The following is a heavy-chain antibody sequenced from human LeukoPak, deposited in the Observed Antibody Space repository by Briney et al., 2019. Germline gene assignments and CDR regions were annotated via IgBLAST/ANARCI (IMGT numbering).Heavy chain of an antibody. D-gene: IGHD3-16*01. J-gene: IGHJ3*02. CDR1: GFTFSSYE. V-gene: IGHV3-21*03. CDR3: ARGDDSQQRNDALDI. CDR2: ISRHSADI. Sequence: GGSLRLSCAASGFTFSSYEMNWVRQAPGKGLDWVSSISRHSADIYYADSVRGRFTISRDNAKNSVFLQMNSLRAEDTAVYYCARGDDSQQRNDALDIWGQGTMVTVSS.